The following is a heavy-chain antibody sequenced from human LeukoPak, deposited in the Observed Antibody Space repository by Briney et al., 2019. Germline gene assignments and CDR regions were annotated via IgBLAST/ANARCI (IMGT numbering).Heavy chain of an antibody. Sequence: PGGSLRLSCAGSGFALKSYSLSWVRQAPGKGLEWVSSISSTSAYIYYADSVKGRFTISRDNVDNVVYLQMNSLGAEDTAVYYCARVAVSGPTGWYDSWGQGTLVIVSS. D-gene: IGHD2-8*02. CDR2: ISSTSAYI. CDR3: ARVAVSGPTGWYDS. J-gene: IGHJ5*01. CDR1: GFALKSYS. V-gene: IGHV3-21*01.